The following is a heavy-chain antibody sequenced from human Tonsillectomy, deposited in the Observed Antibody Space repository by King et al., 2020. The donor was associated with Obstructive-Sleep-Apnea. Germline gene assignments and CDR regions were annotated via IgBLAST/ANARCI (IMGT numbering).Heavy chain of an antibody. CDR2: ISYDGSNK. Sequence: VQLVESGGGVVQPGRSLRLSCAASGFTFSSYAMHWVRQAPGKGLEWVAVISYDGSNKYYADSVKGRFTISRDNSKNTLYLQMNSLRAEDTAVYYCAGGPVGAYCGGDCYSLYAFDIWGQGTMVTVSS. V-gene: IGHV3-30*04. CDR3: AGGPVGAYCGGDCYSLYAFDI. CDR1: GFTFSSYA. D-gene: IGHD2-21*02. J-gene: IGHJ3*02.